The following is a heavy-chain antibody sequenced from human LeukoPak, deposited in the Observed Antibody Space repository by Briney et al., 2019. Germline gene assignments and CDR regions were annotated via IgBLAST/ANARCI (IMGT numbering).Heavy chain of an antibody. CDR3: ARDLATMVTALGLDV. CDR1: GFSFTNFA. V-gene: IGHV3-23*01. CDR2: ISSSGGTT. J-gene: IGHJ6*02. Sequence: GGSLRLSCAVSGFSFTNFAFSWVRQAPGKGLEWVSSISSSGGTTDYAVSVKGRSSISRDNSRNTLFLHMNSLRAEDTAIYYCARDLATMVTALGLDVWGQGTTVAVSS. D-gene: IGHD5-18*01.